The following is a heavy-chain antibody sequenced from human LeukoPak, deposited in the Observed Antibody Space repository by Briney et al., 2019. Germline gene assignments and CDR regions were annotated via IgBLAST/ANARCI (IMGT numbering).Heavy chain of an antibody. CDR1: GASFNSDDQY. J-gene: IGHJ4*02. Sequence: SQTLSLTCTVSGASFNSDDQYWNWIRQSPRKALEWIGSIHPSGMLYNNPSLESRVTMSRDTSKNQFSLNQNSVTAADTAVYFCSRGLDSRKLGYWGQGILVTVSS. D-gene: IGHD3-22*01. CDR3: SRGLDSRKLGY. CDR2: IHPSGML. V-gene: IGHV4-31*03.